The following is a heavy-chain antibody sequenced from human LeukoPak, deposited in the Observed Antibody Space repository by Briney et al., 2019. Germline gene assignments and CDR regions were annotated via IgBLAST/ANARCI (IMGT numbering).Heavy chain of an antibody. J-gene: IGHJ4*02. V-gene: IGHV3-23*01. CDR3: AKRQYYYDSSGYHFDY. CDR1: GFTFSSYA. CDR2: ISGSGGST. D-gene: IGHD3-22*01. Sequence: GSLRLSCAASGFTFSSYAMSWVRQAPGKGLEWVSAISGSGGSTYYADSVKGRFTISRDNSKNTLYLQMNSLRAEDTAVYYCAKRQYYYDSSGYHFDYWGQGALVTVSS.